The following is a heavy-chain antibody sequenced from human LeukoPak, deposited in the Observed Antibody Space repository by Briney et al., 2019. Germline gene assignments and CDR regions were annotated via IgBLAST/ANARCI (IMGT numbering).Heavy chain of an antibody. CDR3: AKDVYYYGSGSYYNPFDY. D-gene: IGHD3-10*01. V-gene: IGHV3-23*01. J-gene: IGHJ4*02. Sequence: QPGGSLRLSCAASGFTFSSYAMSWVRQAPGKGLEWVSAISGSGGSTYYADSVKGRFTISRGNSKNTLYLQMNSLRAEDTAVYYCAKDVYYYGSGSYYNPFDYWGQGTLVTVSS. CDR1: GFTFSSYA. CDR2: ISGSGGST.